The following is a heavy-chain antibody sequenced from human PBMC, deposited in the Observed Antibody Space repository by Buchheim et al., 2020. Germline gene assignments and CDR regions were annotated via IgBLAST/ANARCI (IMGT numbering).Heavy chain of an antibody. V-gene: IGHV3-30*18. CDR1: GFTFSSYG. J-gene: IGHJ4*02. CDR3: AKVDGLWSWDYFDY. D-gene: IGHD2-8*01. CDR2: ISYDGSNK. Sequence: QVQLVESGGGVVQPGRSLRLSCAASGFTFSSYGMHWVRQAPGKGLEWVAVISYDGSNKYYADSVKGRFTISRDNSKNTLYLQMNSLRAEDTAVYYCAKVDGLWSWDYFDYWGQGTL.